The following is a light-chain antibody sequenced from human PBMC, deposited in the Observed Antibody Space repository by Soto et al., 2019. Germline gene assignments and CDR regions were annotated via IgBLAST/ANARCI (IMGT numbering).Light chain of an antibody. CDR1: SSDVGGYEY. J-gene: IGLJ1*01. V-gene: IGLV2-8*01. CDR2: EVS. CDR3: SSYAGSNNLYV. Sequence: QSALTQPPSASGSPGQSVTISCTGTSSDVGGYEYVSWYQQHPGKAPKLMIYEVSKRPSWVPDRFSGSKSGNTASLTVSGLQAEDEADYYCSSYAGSNNLYVFGPGTKLTVL.